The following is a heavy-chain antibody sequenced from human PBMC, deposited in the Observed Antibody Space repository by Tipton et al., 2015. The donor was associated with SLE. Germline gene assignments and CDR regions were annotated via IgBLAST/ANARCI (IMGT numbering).Heavy chain of an antibody. CDR1: GYTFTGYY. D-gene: IGHD6-19*01. V-gene: IGHV1-2*02. Sequence: QLVQSGAEVKKPGASVKVSCKASGYTFTGYYIHWVRQAPGQGLEWMAWINPNSGGTNYALKFQGRVTMTRDTSISTAYMDLSRLRSDDTAVYYCARGLSKSPSSAFDIWGQGTMVTVSS. CDR3: ARGLSKSPSSAFDI. J-gene: IGHJ3*02. CDR2: INPNSGGT.